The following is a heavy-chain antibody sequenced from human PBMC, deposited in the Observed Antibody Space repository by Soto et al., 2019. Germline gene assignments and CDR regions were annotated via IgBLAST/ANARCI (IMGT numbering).Heavy chain of an antibody. Sequence: SETLSLTCAVSGGSISSGGYYWSWIRQHPGKGLEWIGYIYYSGSTYYNPSLKSRVTISVDTSKNQFSLKLSSVTAADTAVYYCARTGVVKEYYFDYWGQGTLVTVSS. V-gene: IGHV4-31*11. D-gene: IGHD2-15*01. CDR3: ARTGVVKEYYFDY. J-gene: IGHJ4*02. CDR1: GGSISSGGYY. CDR2: IYYSGST.